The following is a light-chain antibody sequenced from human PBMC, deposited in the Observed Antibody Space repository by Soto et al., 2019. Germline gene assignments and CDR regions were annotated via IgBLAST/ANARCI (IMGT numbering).Light chain of an antibody. CDR2: KAS. CDR3: QQHNPYSPWT. V-gene: IGKV1-5*03. Sequence: DIQMTHSPSTLSASVLDIVTITCRSSQSITGWLAWFQQKPGKAPKLLISKASSLQSGVPSRFSGSGSVTDFTPTISSLQPDDFATYYCQQHNPYSPWTFGQGTKVDIK. CDR1: QSITGW. J-gene: IGKJ1*01.